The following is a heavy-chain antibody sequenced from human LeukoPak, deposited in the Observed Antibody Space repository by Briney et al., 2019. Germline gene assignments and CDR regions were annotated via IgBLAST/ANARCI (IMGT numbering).Heavy chain of an antibody. Sequence: ASVKVSCKASGYTFTSYGISWVRQAPGQGLEWMGWISAYNGNTNYAQKLQGRVTMTTDTSTNTAYMELRSLRSDDTAIYYCARDATRSVIVGAEDGFDYWGQGTLVTVSS. D-gene: IGHD1-26*01. CDR2: ISAYNGNT. V-gene: IGHV1-18*01. J-gene: IGHJ4*02. CDR3: ARDATRSVIVGAEDGFDY. CDR1: GYTFTSYG.